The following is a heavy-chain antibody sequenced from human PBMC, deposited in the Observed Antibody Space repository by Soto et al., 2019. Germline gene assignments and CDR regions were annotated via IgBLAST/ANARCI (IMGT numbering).Heavy chain of an antibody. CDR2: TYYRSKWYN. D-gene: IGHD3-3*01. V-gene: IGHV6-1*01. J-gene: IGHJ5*02. CDR1: GDSVSSNSAA. CDR3: ASVVANYDFWSGYFLGNWFDP. Sequence: QVQLQQSGPGLVKPSQTLSLTCAISGDSVSSNSAAWNWIRQSPSRGLEWLGRTYYRSKWYNDYAVSVKSRITINPDTSKNQFSLQLNSVTPEDTVVYYCASVVANYDFWSGYFLGNWFDPWGQGTLVTVSS.